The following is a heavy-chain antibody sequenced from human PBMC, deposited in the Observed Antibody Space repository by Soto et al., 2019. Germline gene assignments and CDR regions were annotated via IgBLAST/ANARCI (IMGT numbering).Heavy chain of an antibody. J-gene: IGHJ6*01. CDR2: ISAYGGVT. V-gene: IGHV3-23*01. Sequence: GGSLRLSCAASGFTFSSYAMSWVRQAPGKGLEWVSAISAYGGVTHYADSVKGRFTISRDNSKNTLYLQMNSLRAEDTAVYYCKKPLDIPVPGTYYGMDVWGEGTKVTVSS. D-gene: IGHD2-2*03. CDR1: GFTFSSYA. CDR3: KKPLDIPVPGTYYGMDV.